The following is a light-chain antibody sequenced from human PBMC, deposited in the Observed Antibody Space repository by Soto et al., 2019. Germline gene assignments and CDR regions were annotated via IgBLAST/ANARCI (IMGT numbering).Light chain of an antibody. CDR3: LQHNTYPYT. V-gene: IGKV1-17*01. CDR2: VAS. J-gene: IGKJ2*01. CDR1: QGIRNY. Sequence: IQMTQSPSSLSASVGDTVTVTCRASQGIRNYLNWFQQKPGKAPKRLISVASTLQSGVPSRFSGSGSGTEFTLTLSSLQPEDSATYYCLQHNTYPYTFGQGTKLEIK.